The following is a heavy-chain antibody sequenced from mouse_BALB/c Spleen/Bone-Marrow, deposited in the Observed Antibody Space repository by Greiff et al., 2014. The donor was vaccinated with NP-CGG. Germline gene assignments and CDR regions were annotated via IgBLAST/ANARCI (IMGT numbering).Heavy chain of an antibody. D-gene: IGHD1-1*01. CDR2: IWGGGTT. J-gene: IGHJ4*01. CDR1: GFSLSRYS. Sequence: VMLVESGPGLVAPPQSLSITCTVSGFSLSRYSLHWVRQPPGKGLEWLGMIWGGGTTDYNSALKSRLSISKDNSKSQVFLKMNSLQTDDTAMYYCARARYYDAMDYWGQGTSVTVSS. CDR3: ARARYYDAMDY. V-gene: IGHV2-6-4*01.